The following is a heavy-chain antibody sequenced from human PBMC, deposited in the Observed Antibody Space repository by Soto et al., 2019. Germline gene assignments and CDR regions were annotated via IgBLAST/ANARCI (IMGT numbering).Heavy chain of an antibody. CDR3: ARVIAAAGRCAAFDI. Sequence: GGSLRLSCAASGFTFSSYSMNWVRQAPGKGLEWVSSISSSSSYIYYADSVKGRFTISRDNAKNSLYLQMNSLRAEDTAVYYCARVIAAAGRCAAFDIWGQGTMVTVSS. D-gene: IGHD6-13*01. J-gene: IGHJ3*02. CDR2: ISSSSSYI. CDR1: GFTFSSYS. V-gene: IGHV3-21*01.